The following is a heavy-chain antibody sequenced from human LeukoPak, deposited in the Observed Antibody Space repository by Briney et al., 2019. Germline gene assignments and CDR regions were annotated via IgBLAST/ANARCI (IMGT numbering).Heavy chain of an antibody. D-gene: IGHD2/OR15-2a*01. CDR1: GNYW. Sequence: GGSLRLSCAASGNYWMHWVRHAPGKGLVWVSHINSDGSWTSYADSVKGRFTISRDNAKNTVYLQMNSLRAEDTAVYYCVSFYETYWGRGTLVTVSS. J-gene: IGHJ4*02. CDR2: INSDGSWT. CDR3: VSFYETY. V-gene: IGHV3-74*01.